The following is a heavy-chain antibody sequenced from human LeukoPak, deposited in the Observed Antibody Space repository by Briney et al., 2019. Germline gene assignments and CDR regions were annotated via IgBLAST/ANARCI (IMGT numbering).Heavy chain of an antibody. Sequence: PSETLSLTCAVYGGSFSGYYWSWIRQPPGKGLEWIGEINHSGSTNYNPSLKSRVTISVDSSKNQFSLKLTSVTAADTAVYYCARHTRPGNSGYENAFDIWGQGTMVTVSS. V-gene: IGHV4-34*01. J-gene: IGHJ3*02. CDR3: ARHTRPGNSGYENAFDI. CDR2: INHSGST. D-gene: IGHD5-12*01. CDR1: GGSFSGYY.